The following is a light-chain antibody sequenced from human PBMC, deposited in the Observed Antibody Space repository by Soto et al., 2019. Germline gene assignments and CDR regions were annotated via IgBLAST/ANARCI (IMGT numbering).Light chain of an antibody. J-gene: IGLJ1*01. Sequence: QSALTQPASVSGSPGQSITISCTGTSSDVGGYNYVSWYQQHPGKAPKLMIYDVSNRPSGVSNRFSGSKSGNTASLTISGLQAEDDADYYCSSYTSISTGVFGTGTIVTVL. CDR2: DVS. CDR1: SSDVGGYNY. V-gene: IGLV2-14*01. CDR3: SSYTSISTGV.